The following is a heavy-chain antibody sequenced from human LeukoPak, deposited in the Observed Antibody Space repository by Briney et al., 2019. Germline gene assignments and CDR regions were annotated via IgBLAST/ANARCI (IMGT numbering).Heavy chain of an antibody. CDR3: ARTLHYYDNCWDY. V-gene: IGHV4-30-4*08. CDR1: GGSISSGDYY. J-gene: IGHJ4*02. CDR2: IYYSGST. Sequence: SETLSLTCTVSGGSISSGDYYWSWIRQPPGKGLEWIGYIYYSGSTYYNPSPNSRVTISVDTSKNQFSLKLSSVTAADTAVYYCARTLHYYDNCWDYWGQGTLVTVSS. D-gene: IGHD3-22*01.